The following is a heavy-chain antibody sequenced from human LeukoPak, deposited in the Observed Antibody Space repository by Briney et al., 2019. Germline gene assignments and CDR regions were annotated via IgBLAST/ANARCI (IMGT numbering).Heavy chain of an antibody. Sequence: GGSLRLSCAASGFTFSSYSMNWVRQAPGKGLEWVSSISSSSSSYIYYADSVKGRFTISRDNAKNSLYLQMNSLRAEDTAVYYCARELFLRYFDWLSYFDYWGQGTLVTVSS. V-gene: IGHV3-21*01. CDR3: ARELFLRYFDWLSYFDY. J-gene: IGHJ4*02. D-gene: IGHD3-9*01. CDR1: GFTFSSYS. CDR2: ISSSSSSYI.